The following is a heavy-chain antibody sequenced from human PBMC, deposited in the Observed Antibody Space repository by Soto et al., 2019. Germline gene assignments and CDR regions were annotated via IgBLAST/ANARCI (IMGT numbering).Heavy chain of an antibody. V-gene: IGHV4-39*01. J-gene: IGHJ6*03. D-gene: IGHD3-10*01. CDR3: ASLPLEYYGSGSYENYYYYYYMDV. CDR1: GGSISSSSYY. CDR2: IYYSGST. Sequence: PSETLSLTCTVSGGSISSSSYYWGWIRQPPGKGLEWIGSIYYSGSTYYNPSLKSRVTISVDTSKNQFSLKLSSVTAADTAVYYCASLPLEYYGSGSYENYYYYYYMDVWGKGTTVTVSS.